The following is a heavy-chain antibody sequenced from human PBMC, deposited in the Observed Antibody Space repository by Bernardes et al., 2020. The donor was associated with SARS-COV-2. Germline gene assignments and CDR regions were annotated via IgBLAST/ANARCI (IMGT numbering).Heavy chain of an antibody. D-gene: IGHD1-1*01. CDR2: INQDGSEK. CDR1: GFTVSSCW. Sequence: GGSLRLSCAASGFTVSSCWMTWVRQTPGKGLEWVANINQDGSEKYYVDSVKGRFTIFREDAKNSLHLQMNSLRAEDTALYYCARWNAMDVWGQGTTVTVSS. J-gene: IGHJ6*02. V-gene: IGHV3-7*03. CDR3: ARWNAMDV.